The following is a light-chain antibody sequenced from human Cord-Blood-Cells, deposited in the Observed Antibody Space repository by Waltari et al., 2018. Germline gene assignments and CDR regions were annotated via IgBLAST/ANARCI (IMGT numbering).Light chain of an antibody. CDR3: QQYYSTPPT. V-gene: IGKV4-1*01. CDR1: QSVLYSSNNKNY. Sequence: DIVMTQSPDSLAVSLGERATINCNSSQSVLYSSNNKNYLAWYQQKPGQPPKLLIYCASTRESGVPDRFSGSGSGTDFTLTISSLQAEDVAVYYCQQYYSTPPTFGQGTKVEIK. J-gene: IGKJ1*01. CDR2: CAS.